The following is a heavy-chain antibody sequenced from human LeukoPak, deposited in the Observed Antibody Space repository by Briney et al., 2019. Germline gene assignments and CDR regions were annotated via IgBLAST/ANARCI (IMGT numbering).Heavy chain of an antibody. Sequence: PSETLSLTCTVSGGSITSGGYYWTWIRQHPGKGLEWIGSIYYSGSTYYNPSLKSRVTISVDTSKNQFSLKLSSVTAADTAVYYCARVPPTVTASYWYFDLWGRGTLVTVSS. D-gene: IGHD4-17*01. CDR1: GGSITSGGYY. J-gene: IGHJ2*01. CDR3: ARVPPTVTASYWYFDL. CDR2: IYYSGST. V-gene: IGHV4-39*07.